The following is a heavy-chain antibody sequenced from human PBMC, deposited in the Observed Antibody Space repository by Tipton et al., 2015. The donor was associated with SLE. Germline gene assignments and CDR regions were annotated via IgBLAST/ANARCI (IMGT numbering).Heavy chain of an antibody. Sequence: TLSLTCTVSEGAISSGRYYWTWIRQLPGQGLEWIGYVYYSGTTSYNPSLKGRVTISVDTSMNQFSLRLRSVTAADTGVYYCAKDSSGYYHLDSWGQGTLVTVSS. CDR2: VYYSGTT. D-gene: IGHD3-22*01. CDR1: EGAISSGRYY. CDR3: AKDSSGYYHLDS. J-gene: IGHJ4*02. V-gene: IGHV4-31*03.